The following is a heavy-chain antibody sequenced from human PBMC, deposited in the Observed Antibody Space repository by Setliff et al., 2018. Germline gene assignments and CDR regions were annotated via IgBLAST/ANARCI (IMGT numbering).Heavy chain of an antibody. Sequence: LRLSCAASGFTFSSYAMHWVRQAPGKGLEWVAFIRYDGSNKYYADSVKGRFTISRDNAKNSLYLQMNSLRAEDTAVYYCAKTWIRGVRPAYFDHWGQGALVTVSS. J-gene: IGHJ4*02. D-gene: IGHD3-10*01. CDR1: GFTFSSYA. V-gene: IGHV3-30*02. CDR3: AKTWIRGVRPAYFDH. CDR2: IRYDGSNK.